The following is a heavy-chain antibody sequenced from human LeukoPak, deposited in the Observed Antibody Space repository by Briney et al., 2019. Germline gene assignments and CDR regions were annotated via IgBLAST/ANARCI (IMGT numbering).Heavy chain of an antibody. V-gene: IGHV4-59*08. CDR2: IYYSGGT. Sequence: SETLSLTCTVSGGSISSYYWSWIRQPPGKGLEWIGYIYYSGGTNYNPSLKSRVTISVDTSKNQFSLKLSSVTAADTAVYYCARQGYGAYEILDYWGQGALVTVSS. CDR3: ARQGYGAYEILDY. D-gene: IGHD3-9*01. CDR1: GGSISSYY. J-gene: IGHJ4*02.